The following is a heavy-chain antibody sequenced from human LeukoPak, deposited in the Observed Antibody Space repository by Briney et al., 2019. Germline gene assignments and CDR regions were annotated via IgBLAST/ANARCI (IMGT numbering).Heavy chain of an antibody. CDR1: GFNFNNYW. CDR2: ISNDGSST. Sequence: PGGSLRLSCAAFGFNFNNYWMHWVRQAPGKGLVWVSRISNDGSSTPYADSVKGRFTISRDNAKNTLYLQMNSLRAEDTAVYFCARAYDYWSDYAGVDVWGQGTPVTVSS. D-gene: IGHD3-3*01. V-gene: IGHV3-74*01. CDR3: ARAYDYWSDYAGVDV. J-gene: IGHJ6*02.